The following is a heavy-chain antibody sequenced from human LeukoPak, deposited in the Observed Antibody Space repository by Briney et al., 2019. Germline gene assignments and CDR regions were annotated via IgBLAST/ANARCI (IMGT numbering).Heavy chain of an antibody. CDR2: INHSGST. CDR3: ARYSSSWYYFDY. D-gene: IGHD6-13*01. CDR1: GGSFSGYY. V-gene: IGHV4-34*01. Sequence: MPSETLSLTCAVYGGSFSGYYWSWIRQPPGKGLEWIGEINHSGSTNYNPSLKSRVTISVDTSKNQFSLKLSSVTAADTAVYYCARYSSSWYYFDYWGQGTPVTVSS. J-gene: IGHJ4*02.